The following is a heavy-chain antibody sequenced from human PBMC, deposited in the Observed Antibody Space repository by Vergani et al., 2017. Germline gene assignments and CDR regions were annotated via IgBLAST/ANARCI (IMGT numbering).Heavy chain of an antibody. CDR1: GFTVSSNY. CDR2: ISGSGGST. J-gene: IGHJ4*02. Sequence: EVQLVESGGGLVQPGGSLRLSCAASGFTVSSNYMSWVRQAPGKGLEWVSAISGSGGSTYYADSVKGRFTISRDNSKNTLYLKMNSLRAEDTAVYYCAKDVGRIAAAGTFDYWGQGTLVTVSS. D-gene: IGHD6-13*01. V-gene: IGHV3-23*04. CDR3: AKDVGRIAAAGTFDY.